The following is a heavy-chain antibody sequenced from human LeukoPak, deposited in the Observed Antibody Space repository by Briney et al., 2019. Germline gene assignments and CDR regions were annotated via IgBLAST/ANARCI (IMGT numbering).Heavy chain of an antibody. CDR3: ARDRFKGGYDYYYYGMDV. J-gene: IGHJ6*02. CDR1: GYTFTSYY. D-gene: IGHD5-12*01. Sequence: ASVKVSCKAPGYTFTSYYMHWVRQAPGQGLERMGIINPSGGSAAYAQKFQGRVTMTRDTSTSTVYMELSSLRSEDTAVYYCARDRFKGGYDYYYYGMDVWGQGTTVTVSS. CDR2: INPSGGSA. V-gene: IGHV1-46*01.